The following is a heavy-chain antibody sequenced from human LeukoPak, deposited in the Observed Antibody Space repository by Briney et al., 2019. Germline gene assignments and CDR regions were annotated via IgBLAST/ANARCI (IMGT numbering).Heavy chain of an antibody. Sequence: SETLSLTCTVSGGSISSSSYYWGWIRQPPGKGLEWIGSIYYSGSTYYNPSLKSRVTISVDTSKNQFSLKLSSVTAADTAVYYCASFGGTAVTTFYFDYWGQGTLVTVSS. V-gene: IGHV4-39*07. D-gene: IGHD4-17*01. CDR1: GGSISSSSYY. J-gene: IGHJ4*02. CDR2: IYYSGST. CDR3: ASFGGTAVTTFYFDY.